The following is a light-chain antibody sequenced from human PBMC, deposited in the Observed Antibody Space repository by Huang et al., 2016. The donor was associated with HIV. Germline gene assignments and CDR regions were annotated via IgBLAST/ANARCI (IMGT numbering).Light chain of an antibody. CDR3: QQYNTYST. Sequence: DIQMSQSPSTLSASVGDRVTITCRASQSVSSWLAWYQQKPGKAPKLLIYKASTLESGVPSRFSGSGSGTEFTLTISSLEPDYFASYYCQQYNTYSTFGQGTKVEIK. CDR2: KAS. J-gene: IGKJ1*01. CDR1: QSVSSW. V-gene: IGKV1-5*03.